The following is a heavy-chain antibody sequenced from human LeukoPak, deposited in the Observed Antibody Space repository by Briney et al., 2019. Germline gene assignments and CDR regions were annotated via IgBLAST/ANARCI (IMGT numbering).Heavy chain of an antibody. Sequence: GGSLRLSCAASGFTLPIYWMHWVRQAPGKGLVWVSRVNGDGSTTTYADSVKGRFTISRDNAKNTVYLQMDSLRAEDTAVYYCTRPQHGDLYAFDIRGQGTMVTVSS. D-gene: IGHD3-16*01. CDR3: TRPQHGDLYAFDI. CDR1: GFTLPIYW. V-gene: IGHV3-74*01. CDR2: VNGDGSTT. J-gene: IGHJ3*02.